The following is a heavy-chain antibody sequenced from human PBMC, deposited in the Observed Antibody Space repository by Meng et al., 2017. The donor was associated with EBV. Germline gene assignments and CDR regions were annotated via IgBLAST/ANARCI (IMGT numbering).Heavy chain of an antibody. J-gene: IGHJ5*02. D-gene: IGHD5-12*01. CDR2: ISAYNGNT. Sequence: HVQLVQSSAAVKKHGAAVKVSCKASGYTFTRYCISWVRQAPGQGLEWMGWISAYNGNTNYAQKLQGRVTMTTDTSTSTAYMELRSLRSDDTAVYYCARETSGYDFNWFDPWGQGTLVTVSS. CDR3: ARETSGYDFNWFDP. CDR1: GYTFTRYC. V-gene: IGHV1-18*01.